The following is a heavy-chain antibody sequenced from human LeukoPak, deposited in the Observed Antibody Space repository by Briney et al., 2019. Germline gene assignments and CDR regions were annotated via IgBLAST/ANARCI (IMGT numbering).Heavy chain of an antibody. CDR2: INHSGST. CDR3: ARGMKQWLVHYYCYYYMDV. D-gene: IGHD6-19*01. J-gene: IGHJ6*03. Sequence: PSETLSLTCAVYGGSFSGYYWSWIRQPPGKGLEWIGEINHSGSTNYNPSLKSRVTISVDTSKNQFSLKLSSVTAADTAVYYCARGMKQWLVHYYCYYYMDVWGKGTTVTVSS. V-gene: IGHV4-34*01. CDR1: GGSFSGYY.